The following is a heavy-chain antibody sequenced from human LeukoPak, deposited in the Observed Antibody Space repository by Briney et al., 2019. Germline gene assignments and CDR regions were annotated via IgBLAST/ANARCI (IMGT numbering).Heavy chain of an antibody. D-gene: IGHD6-25*01. V-gene: IGHV3-30-3*01. CDR2: ISYDGSNK. CDR3: ARDLPDEYSSGFDY. Sequence: PGGSLRLSCAASGFTFSSYAMHWVRQAPGKGLEWVAVISYDGSNKYYADSVKGRFTISRDNSKNTLYLQMNSLRAEDTAVYYCARDLPDEYSSGFDYWGQGTLVTVSS. CDR1: GFTFSSYA. J-gene: IGHJ4*02.